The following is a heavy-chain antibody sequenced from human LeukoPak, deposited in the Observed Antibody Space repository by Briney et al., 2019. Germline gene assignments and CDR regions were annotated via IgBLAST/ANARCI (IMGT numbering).Heavy chain of an antibody. CDR3: AKDIGGWIPPYGMDI. D-gene: IGHD3-10*01. CDR2: ITWNSGSI. V-gene: IGHV3-9*01. Sequence: GGSLRLSCAASGFTFDDYAMHWVRHTPGKGLEWVSSITWNSGSITYADSVRGRFTISRDNARNSLYLQMNSLRTDDTAFYYCAKDIGGWIPPYGMDIWGQGTTVTVSS. CDR1: GFTFDDYA. J-gene: IGHJ6*02.